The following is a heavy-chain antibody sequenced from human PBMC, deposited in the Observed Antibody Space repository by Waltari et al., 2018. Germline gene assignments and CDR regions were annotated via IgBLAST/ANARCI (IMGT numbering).Heavy chain of an antibody. J-gene: IGHJ4*02. CDR2: INHSGST. D-gene: IGHD4-17*01. CDR3: ARGDYGDFLDY. Sequence: QVQLQQWGAGLLKPSETLSLTCAVYGGSFSGYYWSWIRQPPGKGLEWIGEINHSGSTNYNPSLKIRVTISVDTSKNQFSLKLSSVTAADTAVYYCARGDYGDFLDYWGQGTLVTVSS. V-gene: IGHV4-34*01. CDR1: GGSFSGYY.